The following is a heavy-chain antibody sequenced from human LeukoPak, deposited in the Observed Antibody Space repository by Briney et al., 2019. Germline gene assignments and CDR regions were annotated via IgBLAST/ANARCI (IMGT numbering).Heavy chain of an antibody. CDR3: AKSRLVADY. CDR1: GFTFSSYG. J-gene: IGHJ4*02. CDR2: IRYDGSNK. D-gene: IGHD2-2*01. V-gene: IGHV3-30*02. Sequence: GGSPRLSCAASGFTFSSYGMHWVRQAPGKGQEWVAFIRYDGSNKYYADSVKGRFTISRANSKNTLYLQIYSLRAEDTAVYYCAKSRLVADYWGQGTLVTVSS.